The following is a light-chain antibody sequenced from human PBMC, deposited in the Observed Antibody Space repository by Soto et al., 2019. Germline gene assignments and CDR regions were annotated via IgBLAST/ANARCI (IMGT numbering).Light chain of an antibody. CDR1: QTINNN. V-gene: IGKV3-15*01. J-gene: IGKJ2*01. CDR3: QQYGRSPKT. CDR2: GAS. Sequence: VMAEAPATLSVSPGERATLSCRASQTINNNVAWYQLKDVQVPRLVIYGASTSATDIPARCSGSGSGTEFTLPIRRLAPADFAVYYCQQYGRSPKTFGQ.